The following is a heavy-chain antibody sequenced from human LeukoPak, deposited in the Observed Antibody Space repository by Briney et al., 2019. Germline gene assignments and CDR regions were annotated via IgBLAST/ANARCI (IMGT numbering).Heavy chain of an antibody. D-gene: IGHD6-19*01. CDR3: ARDSSGWYLKYFQH. CDR1: GGSISSSSYY. V-gene: IGHV4-39*07. J-gene: IGHJ1*01. Sequence: SETLSLTCTVSGGSISSSSYYRGWIRQPPGKGLEWIGSIYYSGSTYYNPSLKSRVTISVDTSKNQFSLKLSSVTAADTAVYYCARDSSGWYLKYFQHWGQGTLVTVSS. CDR2: IYYSGST.